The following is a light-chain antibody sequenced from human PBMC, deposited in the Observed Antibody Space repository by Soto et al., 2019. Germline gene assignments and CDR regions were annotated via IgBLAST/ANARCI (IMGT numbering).Light chain of an antibody. J-gene: IGKJ1*01. CDR1: QSISTY. CDR2: AAS. V-gene: IGKV1-39*01. Sequence: DIQMTRSPSSCFDSLEDRSPITARPSQSISTYLNWYQQKPGKAPKLLIYAASSLESGVPSRFTGSGSGTDFTLTISSLQPEDFATYFCHQTYITPWMFGQGTKVDIK. CDR3: HQTYITPWM.